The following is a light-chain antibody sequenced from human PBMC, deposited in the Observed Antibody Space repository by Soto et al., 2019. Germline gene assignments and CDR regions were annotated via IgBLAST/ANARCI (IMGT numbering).Light chain of an antibody. CDR3: QQYGYSPIT. Sequence: EIVLTQSPSTLSLSPGDGATLSCRASQSVXNYFGWYQQKPGQAPRVLXYAAANRATGSAARLSGSGSATDFTLTISRLEPDDFAVYYFQQYGYSPITFGQGTRLEIK. J-gene: IGKJ5*01. CDR2: AAA. V-gene: IGKV3-11*01. CDR1: QSVXNY.